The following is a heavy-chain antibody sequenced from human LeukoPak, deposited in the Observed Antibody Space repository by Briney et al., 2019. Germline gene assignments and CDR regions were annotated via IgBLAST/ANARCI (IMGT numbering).Heavy chain of an antibody. CDR2: IKQDGTSK. CDR1: RVTFIRSW. D-gene: IGHD2-21*01. CDR3: ARHGDYCFDL. J-gene: IGHJ4*02. V-gene: IGHV3-7*02. Sequence: PGGSLRLSCAASRVTFIRSWIGWVRQAPGKGLEWVAKIKQDGTSKYYVDSVMGRFTISRDNAENSVYLQMNSLSAGDTAVYYCARHGDYCFDLWGPGTRVTVSS.